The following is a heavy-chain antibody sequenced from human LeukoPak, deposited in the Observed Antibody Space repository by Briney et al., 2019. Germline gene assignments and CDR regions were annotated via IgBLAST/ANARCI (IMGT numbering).Heavy chain of an antibody. CDR1: GGSITRYY. J-gene: IGHJ6*03. V-gene: IGHV4-59*01. Sequence: SETLSLTCTVSGGSITRYYWSGIRQPPGKGVEWLGYIYYTGSTNYNPPLKSRVTISVDRSKNQFSLTLSSVTAADTAVYYCAKVGWGSGWGDYYYYYMDVWGKGTTVTVSS. CDR2: IYYTGST. D-gene: IGHD6-19*01. CDR3: AKVGWGSGWGDYYYYYMDV.